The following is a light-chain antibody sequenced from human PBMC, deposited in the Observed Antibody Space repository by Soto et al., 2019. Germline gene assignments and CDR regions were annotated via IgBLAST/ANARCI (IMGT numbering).Light chain of an antibody. Sequence: EIVLTQSPATLSLSPGERATVSCRASQIVTGSVAWYQQKPGQSPGLLIYRASERASGIPARFTGSGSGTEFTLTISSLEPEDFVMYYCQQRAKWPPTFGGGTKVEIK. CDR1: QIVTGS. CDR2: RAS. CDR3: QQRAKWPPT. J-gene: IGKJ4*01. V-gene: IGKV3-11*01.